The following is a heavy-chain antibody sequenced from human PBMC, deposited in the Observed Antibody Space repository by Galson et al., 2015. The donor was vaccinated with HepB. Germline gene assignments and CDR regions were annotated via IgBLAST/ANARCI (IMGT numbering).Heavy chain of an antibody. Sequence: SLRLSCAASGFTFSSYGMHWVRQAPGKGLEWVAVIWYDGSNKYYADSVKGRFTISRDNSKNTLYLQMNSLRAEDTAVYYCARDGTRFRGNWFDPWGQGTLVTVSS. CDR3: ARDGTRFRGNWFDP. CDR2: IWYDGSNK. D-gene: IGHD3-10*01. CDR1: GFTFSSYG. V-gene: IGHV3-33*01. J-gene: IGHJ5*02.